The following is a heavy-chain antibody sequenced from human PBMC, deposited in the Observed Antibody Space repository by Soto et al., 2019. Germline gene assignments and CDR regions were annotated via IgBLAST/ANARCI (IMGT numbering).Heavy chain of an antibody. Sequence: QVQLQQWGAGLLKPSATLSLTCAVYGGSFSGYYWSWIRQPPGKGLEWIGEINHSGSTNYNPSLKSRVTISVDTSKNQFSRKLSSVTAADTAVHYCARGLIFTVVKIGSWFDPFGQETLLTVSS. D-gene: IGHD3-16*02. J-gene: IGHJ5*02. CDR3: ARGLIFTVVKIGSWFDP. V-gene: IGHV4-34*01. CDR2: INHSGST. CDR1: GGSFSGYY.